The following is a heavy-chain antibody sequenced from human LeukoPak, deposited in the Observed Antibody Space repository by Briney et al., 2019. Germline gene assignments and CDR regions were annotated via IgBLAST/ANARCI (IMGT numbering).Heavy chain of an antibody. CDR3: VKNDGWFHLAQ. J-gene: IGHJ4*02. V-gene: IGHV3-7*03. D-gene: IGHD6-19*01. CDR2: IKNDGSET. Sequence: GSLRLSCAVSGFNFRDHWMDWVRQAPGKGLEWVGHIKNDGSETYYLDSLKGRSSISRDNTNNALYLQMNSLRVEDTAVYYCVKNDGWFHLAQWGQGTLVTVSS. CDR1: GFNFRDHW.